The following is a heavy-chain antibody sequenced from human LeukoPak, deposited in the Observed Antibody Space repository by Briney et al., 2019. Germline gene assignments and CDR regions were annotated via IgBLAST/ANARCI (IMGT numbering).Heavy chain of an antibody. CDR1: GFTFNNYG. Sequence: GGSLRLSYAASGFTFNNYGMHWVRQAPGRGLEWVAFIRYNGNNQYYADSVKGRFTISRDNSKNTLYLQMNSLKGDDTAVYYCAKDSAFYYIDVWGKGTTVIISS. CDR2: IRYNGNNQ. V-gene: IGHV3-30*02. J-gene: IGHJ6*03. CDR3: AKDSAFYYIDV. D-gene: IGHD3-10*01.